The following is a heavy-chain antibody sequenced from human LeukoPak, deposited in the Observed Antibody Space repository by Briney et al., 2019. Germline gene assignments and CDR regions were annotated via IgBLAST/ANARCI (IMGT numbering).Heavy chain of an antibody. CDR3: AKGSAYGSGTTEGGYFDY. J-gene: IGHJ4*02. Sequence: PGGSLRLSCAASGFTVSSNYMSWVRQAPGKGLEWVSVIYSGGSTYYADSVKGRFTISRDNSKNTLYLQMNSLRPEDTAVYYCAKGSAYGSGTTEGGYFDYWGQGTLVTVSS. V-gene: IGHV3-66*01. D-gene: IGHD3-10*01. CDR1: GFTVSSNY. CDR2: IYSGGST.